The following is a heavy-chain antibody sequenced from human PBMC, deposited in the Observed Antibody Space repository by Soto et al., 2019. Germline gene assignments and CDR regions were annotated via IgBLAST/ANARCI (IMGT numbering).Heavy chain of an antibody. D-gene: IGHD2-15*01. Sequence: QVRLQESGPGLVEPSGTLSLTCAVSGDSVSSSSCWSWVRQAPGKGLEWIGEIYHSGTFNYNPSLASRVSVSVDESKSQLSLNLKPVTAADTAVYYCVRSVPAATLQYRGMDVWGQGTTVSVSS. J-gene: IGHJ6*02. V-gene: IGHV4-4*02. CDR1: GDSVSSSSC. CDR2: IYHSGTF. CDR3: VRSVPAATLQYRGMDV.